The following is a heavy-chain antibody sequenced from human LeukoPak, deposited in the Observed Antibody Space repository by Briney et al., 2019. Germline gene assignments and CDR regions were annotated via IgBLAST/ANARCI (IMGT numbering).Heavy chain of an antibody. CDR3: ARGAMVRGIQYYMDV. V-gene: IGHV4-59*01. J-gene: IGHJ6*03. CDR2: VFHTGST. CDR1: GGSIDTYY. D-gene: IGHD3-10*01. Sequence: SETLSLTCTVSGGSIDTYYWDWIRQPPGKGLEWIGYVFHTGSTNYNPSLKSRVTISVDTSKNQFSLKLSSVTAVDTAVYYCARGAMVRGIQYYMDVWGKGTTVTISS.